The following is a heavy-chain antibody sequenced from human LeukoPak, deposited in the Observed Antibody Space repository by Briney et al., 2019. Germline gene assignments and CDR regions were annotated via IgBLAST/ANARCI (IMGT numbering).Heavy chain of an antibody. Sequence: GASVKVSCKASGYTFTGYYMHWARQAPGQGLEWMGWINPNSGGTNYPQKFQGRVTMTRDTSISTAYMELSRLRSDDTAVYYCASSSGTTVTQYWGQGTLVTVSS. D-gene: IGHD4-17*01. CDR3: ASSSGTTVTQY. V-gene: IGHV1-2*02. J-gene: IGHJ4*02. CDR1: GYTFTGYY. CDR2: INPNSGGT.